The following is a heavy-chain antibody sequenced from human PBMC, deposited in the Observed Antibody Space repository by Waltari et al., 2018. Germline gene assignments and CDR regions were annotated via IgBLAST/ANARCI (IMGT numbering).Heavy chain of an antibody. CDR2: IYHSGST. D-gene: IGHD6-6*01. CDR3: ARDTIAAQGKYYYYYMDV. J-gene: IGHJ6*03. Sequence: QLQLQESGSGLVKPSQTLSLTCAVSGGSISSGGYSWSWIRQPPGKGLEWIGYIYHSGSTYYNPSLKSRVTISVDRSKNQFSLKLSSVTAADTAVYYCARDTIAAQGKYYYYYMDVWGKGTTVTISS. V-gene: IGHV4-30-2*01. CDR1: GGSISSGGYS.